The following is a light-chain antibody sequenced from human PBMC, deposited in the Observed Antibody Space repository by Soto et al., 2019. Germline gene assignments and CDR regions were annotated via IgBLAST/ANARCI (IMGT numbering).Light chain of an antibody. CDR1: QSVSSSY. V-gene: IGKV3-20*01. Sequence: EIVLTQSPGTLSLSPGERATLSCRASQSVSSSYLAWYQQKPGQAPRLLIYDASSRATGIPDRFSGRGSGTDFTLTISRLEPEDFAVYYCQQYGSSLSWTFGQGTKVEIK. CDR2: DAS. J-gene: IGKJ1*01. CDR3: QQYGSSLSWT.